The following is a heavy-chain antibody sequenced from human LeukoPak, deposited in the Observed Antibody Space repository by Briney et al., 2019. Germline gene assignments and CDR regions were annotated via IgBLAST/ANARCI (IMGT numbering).Heavy chain of an antibody. D-gene: IGHD5-12*01. CDR2: IRNKANSYTT. J-gene: IGHJ4*02. V-gene: IGHV3-72*01. CDR1: GFTFSDHY. CDR3: TTAPGRGYDRSLGGGPFKFDY. Sequence: GGSLRLSCAASGFTFSDHYMDWVRQAAGKGLEWVGRIRNKANSYTTEYAASVKGRFTISRDDSKNSLYLQMNSLKTEDTAVYYCTTAPGRGYDRSLGGGPFKFDYWGQGTLVTVSS.